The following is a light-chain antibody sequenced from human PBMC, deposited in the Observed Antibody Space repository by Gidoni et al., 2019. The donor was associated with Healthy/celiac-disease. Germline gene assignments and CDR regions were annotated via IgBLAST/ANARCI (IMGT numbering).Light chain of an antibody. CDR1: QDISNY. Sequence: DIQRTQSPSSLSASVGDRVTITCQASQDISNYLNWYQQKPGKAPKLLIYDASNLETGVPSRFSGRGSGTDFTFTIRSLQPEDIATYYCHQYDHLPWTFGHGTKVEIK. CDR3: HQYDHLPWT. CDR2: DAS. V-gene: IGKV1-33*01. J-gene: IGKJ1*01.